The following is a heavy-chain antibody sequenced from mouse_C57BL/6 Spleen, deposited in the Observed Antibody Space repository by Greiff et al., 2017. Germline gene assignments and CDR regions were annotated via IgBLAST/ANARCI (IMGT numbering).Heavy chain of an antibody. D-gene: IGHD4-1*01. J-gene: IGHJ4*01. V-gene: IGHV1-54*01. Sequence: QVQLQQSGAELVRPGTSVKVSCKASGYAFTNYLIEWVKQRPGQGLEWIGVINPGSGGTNYNEKFKGKATLTADKSSSTAYMQLSSLTSEDSAVYFYARSKWDVRAMDYWGQGTSVTVSS. CDR2: INPGSGGT. CDR1: GYAFTNYL. CDR3: ARSKWDVRAMDY.